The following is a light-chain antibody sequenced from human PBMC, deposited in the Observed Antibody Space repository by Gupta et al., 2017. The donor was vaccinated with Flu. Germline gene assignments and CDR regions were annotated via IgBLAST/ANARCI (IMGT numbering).Light chain of an antibody. CDR3: QQFYTTPLA. CDR1: QSVLYSSNNKNY. CDR2: WAS. V-gene: IGKV4-1*01. J-gene: IGKJ3*01. Sequence: DIVMTQSPESLAVSLGERATINCTSSQSVLYSSNNKNYLAWYQLKPGQPPKLLIHWASTRESGVPDRFSGSGSGTDFTLTISSLQAEDVAVYYCQQFYTTPLAFGPGTKVHIK.